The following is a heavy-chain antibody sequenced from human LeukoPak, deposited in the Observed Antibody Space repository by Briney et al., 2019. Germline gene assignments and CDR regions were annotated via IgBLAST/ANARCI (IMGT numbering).Heavy chain of an antibody. V-gene: IGHV1-69*13. CDR3: ARPKRAAMVQGYFDY. D-gene: IGHD5-18*01. CDR1: GGTFSSYA. CDR2: IIPIFGTA. Sequence: ASVKVSCTASGGTFSSYAISWVRQAPGQGLEWMGGIIPIFGTANYAQKFQGRVTITADESTSTAYMELSSLRSEDTAVYYCARPKRAAMVQGYFDYWGQGTLVTVSS. J-gene: IGHJ4*02.